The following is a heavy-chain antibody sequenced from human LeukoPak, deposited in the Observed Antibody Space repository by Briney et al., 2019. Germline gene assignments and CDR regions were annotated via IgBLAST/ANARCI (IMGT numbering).Heavy chain of an antibody. D-gene: IGHD5-18*01. J-gene: IGHJ4*02. CDR1: GGTFSSYA. V-gene: IGHV1-69*04. CDR3: ARRDTDRELDY. Sequence: SVKVSCKASGGTFSSYAISWVRQAPGQGLEWMGRIIPILGIANYAQKFQGRVTITADKSTSTAYMELSSLRSEDTAVYYCARRDTDRELDYWGQGTLVTVSS. CDR2: IIPILGIA.